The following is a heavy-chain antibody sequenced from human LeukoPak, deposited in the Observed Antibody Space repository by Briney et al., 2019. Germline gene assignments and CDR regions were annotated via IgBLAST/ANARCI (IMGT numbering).Heavy chain of an antibody. Sequence: GGSLRLSCAASGFTFSSYSMNWVRQAPGKGLEWVSSISSSSSYIYYADSVKGRFTISRDNAKNSLYLQMNSLRAEDTAVYYCARDAHYDYVWGSYLPYFDYWGQGTLVTVST. CDR3: ARDAHYDYVWGSYLPYFDY. D-gene: IGHD3-16*02. CDR1: GFTFSSYS. V-gene: IGHV3-21*01. J-gene: IGHJ4*02. CDR2: ISSSSSYI.